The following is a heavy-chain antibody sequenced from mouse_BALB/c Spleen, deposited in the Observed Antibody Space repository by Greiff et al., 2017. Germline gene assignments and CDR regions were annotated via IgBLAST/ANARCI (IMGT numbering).Heavy chain of an antibody. CDR2: IWAGGST. D-gene: IGHD1-1*01. V-gene: IGHV2-9*02. Sequence: QVQLKESGPGLVAPSQSLSISCTVSGFSLTSYGVHWVRQPPGKGLEWLGVIWAGGSTNYNSALMSRLSISKDNSKSQVFLKMNSLHTDDTAMYSCAREREIRRLYLDVWGAGTTVTVSS. CDR3: AREREIRRLYLDV. CDR1: GFSLTSYG. J-gene: IGHJ1*01.